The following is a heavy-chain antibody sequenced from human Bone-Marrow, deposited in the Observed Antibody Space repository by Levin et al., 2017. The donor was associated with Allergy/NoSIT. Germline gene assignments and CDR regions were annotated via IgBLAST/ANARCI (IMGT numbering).Heavy chain of an antibody. CDR3: ARFSITGTTPSGYYGMDV. D-gene: IGHD1-20*01. CDR2: TYYRSKWYN. CDR1: GDSVSSTSAA. Sequence: SQTLSLTCAISGDSVSSTSAAWNWIRQSPSRGLEWLGRTYYRSKWYNDYAVSVKSRITINPDTSKNQFSLQLNSVTPEDTAVYYCARFSITGTTPSGYYGMDVWGQGTTVTVSS. V-gene: IGHV6-1*01. J-gene: IGHJ6*02.